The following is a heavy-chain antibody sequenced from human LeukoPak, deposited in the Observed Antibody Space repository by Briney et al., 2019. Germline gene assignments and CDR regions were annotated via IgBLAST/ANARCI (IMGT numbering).Heavy chain of an antibody. D-gene: IGHD2-15*01. CDR1: GGSFSGYY. CDR3: ARHRSGHPFDY. V-gene: IGHV4-34*01. J-gene: IGHJ4*02. Sequence: TASETLSLTCAVYGGSFSGYYWSWIRQPPGKGLEYIGSIHYSGSTYYNPSLKGRVTISVDTSNNYFSLRLSSVTAADTAVYYCARHRSGHPFDYWGQGILVTVSS. CDR2: IHYSGST.